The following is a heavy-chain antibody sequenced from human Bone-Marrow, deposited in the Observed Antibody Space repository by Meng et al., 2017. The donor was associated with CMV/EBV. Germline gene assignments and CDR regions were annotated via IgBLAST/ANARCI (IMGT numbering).Heavy chain of an antibody. D-gene: IGHD6-25*01. Sequence: SGFSLSTPGVGVGWIRQPPGKTLEWLAVIYWDDDKPYSPSLKSRLTITKVTSKDQVVLIMTDMDPVDTATYYCVRTLMAAPVTGASDIWGQGTVVTVSS. V-gene: IGHV2-5*02. CDR3: VRTLMAAPVTGASDI. J-gene: IGHJ3*02. CDR1: GFSLSTPGVG. CDR2: IYWDDDK.